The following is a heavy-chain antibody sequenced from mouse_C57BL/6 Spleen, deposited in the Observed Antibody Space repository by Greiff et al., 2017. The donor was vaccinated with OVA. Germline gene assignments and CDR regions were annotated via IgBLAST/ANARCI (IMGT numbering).Heavy chain of an antibody. CDR2: IYPGDGDT. Sequence: QVQLQQSGAELVKPGASVKISCKASGYAFCSYWMNWVKQRPGKGLEWIGQIYPGDGDTNYNGKFKGKATLTADKSSSTAYMQLSSLPSEDSAVSVCAICWAGWYFDVWGTGTTVTVSS. D-gene: IGHD4-1*01. J-gene: IGHJ1*03. CDR3: AICWAGWYFDV. V-gene: IGHV1-80*01. CDR1: GYAFCSYW.